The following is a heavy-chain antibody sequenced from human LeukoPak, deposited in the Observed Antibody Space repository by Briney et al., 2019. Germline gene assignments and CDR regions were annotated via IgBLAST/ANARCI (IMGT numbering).Heavy chain of an antibody. V-gene: IGHV3-9*03. Sequence: GGSLRLSCAASGFTFDDYAMHWVRQAPGKGLEWVSGISWNSGSIGYADSVKGRFTISRDNAKNSLYLQMNSLRAEDMALYYCAKDYGAGAVGAFDIWGQGTMVTVSS. CDR3: AKDYGAGAVGAFDI. CDR1: GFTFDDYA. CDR2: ISWNSGSI. D-gene: IGHD3-10*01. J-gene: IGHJ3*02.